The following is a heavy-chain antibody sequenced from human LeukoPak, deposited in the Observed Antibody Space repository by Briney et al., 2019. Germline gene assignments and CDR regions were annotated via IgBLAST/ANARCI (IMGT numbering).Heavy chain of an antibody. J-gene: IGHJ4*02. V-gene: IGHV1-69*04. D-gene: IGHD6-13*01. Sequence: GASVKVSCKASGYTFTSYGISWVRQAPGQGLEWMGRIIPILGIANYAQKFQGRVTITADKSTSTAYMELSSLRSEDTAVYYCASLIAAAGIDYWGQGTLVTVSS. CDR1: GYTFTSYG. CDR2: IIPILGIA. CDR3: ASLIAAAGIDY.